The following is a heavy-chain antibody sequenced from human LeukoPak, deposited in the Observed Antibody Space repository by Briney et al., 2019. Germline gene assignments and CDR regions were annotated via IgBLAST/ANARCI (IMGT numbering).Heavy chain of an antibody. Sequence: PGRSLRLSCAASGFTFSSYAMSWVRQAPGKGLEWVSGISGSGDTPYYADSVKGRFTISRDNSKNTLYLQMNSLRAEDTAVYYCAKILGSYWTPGYDYWGQGTLVTVSS. CDR3: AKILGSYWTPGYDY. J-gene: IGHJ4*02. CDR2: ISGSGDTP. D-gene: IGHD1-26*01. CDR1: GFTFSSYA. V-gene: IGHV3-23*01.